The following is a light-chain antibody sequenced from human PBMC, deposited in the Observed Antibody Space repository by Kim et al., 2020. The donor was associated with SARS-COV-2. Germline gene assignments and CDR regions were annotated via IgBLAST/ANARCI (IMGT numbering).Light chain of an antibody. CDR1: DSVSYN. CDR2: GAS. CDR3: QQYNDWPPLT. V-gene: IGKV3-15*01. Sequence: EIELTQSPVTLSVSPGERATLSCRASDSVSYNLAWYQQKPGRAPRLLIYGASTRATGVPARFSARGSGTEFTLNINGLQSEDFAVYYCQQYNDWPPLTFGGGTKVDIK. J-gene: IGKJ4*01.